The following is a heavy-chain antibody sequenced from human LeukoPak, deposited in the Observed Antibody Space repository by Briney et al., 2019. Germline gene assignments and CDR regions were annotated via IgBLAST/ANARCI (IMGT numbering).Heavy chain of an antibody. D-gene: IGHD3-22*01. CDR1: GGSISSSSYY. CDR2: IYYSGST. Sequence: SETLSLTCTVSGGSISSSSYYWGWIRQPPGKGLEWIGSIYYSGSTYYNPSLKSRVTISVDTSKNQFSLKLSSVTAADTAVYYCARDQGNYDSSGYNAFDIWGQGTMVTVSS. J-gene: IGHJ3*02. CDR3: ARDQGNYDSSGYNAFDI. V-gene: IGHV4-39*07.